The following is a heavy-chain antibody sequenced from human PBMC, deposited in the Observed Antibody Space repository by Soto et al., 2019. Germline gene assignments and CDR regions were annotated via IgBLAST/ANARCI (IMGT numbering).Heavy chain of an antibody. D-gene: IGHD3-10*01. J-gene: IGHJ5*02. CDR1: GFTFRVYA. CDR2: ITGNGATT. CDR3: AQGPPNYFGSGGGYYNSGGDH. Sequence: EVQLLESGGGVVQTGGSLRLSCAASGFTFRVYAMSWVRQAPGRGLEWVSSITGNGATTYYPDSVKGRFTISRANSKNTMFPQKHHLKVESAGVYYCAQGPPNYFGSGGGYYNSGGDHWGQGILVTVSS. V-gene: IGHV3-23*01.